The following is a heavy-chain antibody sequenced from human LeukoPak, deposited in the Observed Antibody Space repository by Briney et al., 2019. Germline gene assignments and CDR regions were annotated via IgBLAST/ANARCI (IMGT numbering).Heavy chain of an antibody. Sequence: SETLSLTCTVSGYSISSGYYWGWIRQPPGKGLEWIGSIYHSGSTYYNPSLKSRVTISVDTSKNQFSLKLSPVTAADTAVYYCARVTYYPDYWGQGTLVTVSS. J-gene: IGHJ4*02. D-gene: IGHD3-10*01. V-gene: IGHV4-38-2*02. CDR2: IYHSGST. CDR3: ARVTYYPDY. CDR1: GYSISSGYY.